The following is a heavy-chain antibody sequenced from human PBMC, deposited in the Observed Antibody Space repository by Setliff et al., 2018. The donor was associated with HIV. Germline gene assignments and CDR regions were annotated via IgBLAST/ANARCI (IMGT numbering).Heavy chain of an antibody. CDR1: GKSLSNYW. J-gene: IGHJ3*02. Sequence: GESLKISCKGSGKSLSNYWINWVRQMPGKGLEWMGRIDPSDSYINYGPSFQGHVTISADKSTNTALLQWSSLKASDSAMYYCSRGIAVAGHDFANTPGDIWGQGTMVTVSS. CDR3: SRGIAVAGHDFANTPGDI. CDR2: IDPSDSYI. V-gene: IGHV5-10-1*01. D-gene: IGHD6-19*01.